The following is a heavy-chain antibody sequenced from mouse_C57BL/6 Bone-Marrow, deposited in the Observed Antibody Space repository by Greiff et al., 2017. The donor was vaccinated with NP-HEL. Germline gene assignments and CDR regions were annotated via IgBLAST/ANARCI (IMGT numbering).Heavy chain of an antibody. J-gene: IGHJ3*01. CDR2: ILPGSGST. D-gene: IGHD1-1*01. CDR3: ARGDYGSSYRFAY. V-gene: IGHV1-9*01. CDR1: GYTFTGYW. Sequence: QVQLQQSGAELMKPGASVKLSCKATGYTFTGYWIEWVKQRPGHGLEWIGEILPGSGSTNYNEKFKGKATFTADTYSNTAYMQLSSLTTEDSAIYYCARGDYGSSYRFAYWGQGTLVTVSA.